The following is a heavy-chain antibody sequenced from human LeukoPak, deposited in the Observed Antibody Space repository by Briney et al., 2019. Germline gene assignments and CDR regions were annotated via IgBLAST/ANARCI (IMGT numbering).Heavy chain of an antibody. D-gene: IGHD2-21*02. CDR2: IIPIFGTA. Sequence: ASVKVSCKASGGTFSSYAISWVRQAPGQGLEWMGGIIPIFGTANYAQKFQGRVTITADESTSTACMELSSLRSEDTAVYYCARGRVKYCGGDCSSSFDYWGQGTLVTVSS. CDR1: GGTFSSYA. V-gene: IGHV1-69*13. J-gene: IGHJ4*02. CDR3: ARGRVKYCGGDCSSSFDY.